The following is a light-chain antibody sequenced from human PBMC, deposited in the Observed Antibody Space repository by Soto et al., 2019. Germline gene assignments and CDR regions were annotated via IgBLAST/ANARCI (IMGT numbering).Light chain of an antibody. CDR2: DAS. CDR1: QDIRSRY. CDR3: QQYNSYV. J-gene: IGKJ3*01. V-gene: IGKV3-15*01. Sequence: EKMMTQSPATLSVSPGERVTLSCRASQDIRSRYLAWYQQKPGQAPRLLIYDASNRATGIPARFSGSGSGTDFTLTISSLQPEDFATYSCQQYNSYVFGPGTKVDIK.